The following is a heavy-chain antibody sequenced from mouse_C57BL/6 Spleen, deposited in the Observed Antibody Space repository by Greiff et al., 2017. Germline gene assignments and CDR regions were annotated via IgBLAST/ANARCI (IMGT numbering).Heavy chain of an antibody. V-gene: IGHV1-82*01. CDR1: GYAFSSSW. CDR2: IYPGDGDP. D-gene: IGHD2-3*01. Sequence: VQLQQSGPELVKPGASVTISCKASGYAFSSSWMNWVKQRPGKGLEWIGRIYPGDGDPNYNGKFKGKATLTADKSSSTAYMQLSSMTSEDSAVYVCARGDGYQYYYAMDYWGQGTSGTVSS. CDR3: ARGDGYQYYYAMDY. J-gene: IGHJ4*01.